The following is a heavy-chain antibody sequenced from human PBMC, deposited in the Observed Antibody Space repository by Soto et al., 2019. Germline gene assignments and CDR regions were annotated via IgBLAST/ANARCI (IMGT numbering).Heavy chain of an antibody. V-gene: IGHV1-69*06. D-gene: IGHD4-4*01. CDR1: GGTFSSYA. CDR2: IIPIFGTA. J-gene: IGHJ5*02. CDR3: ARETLTTVTTRSWFDP. Sequence: QVQLVQSGAEVKKPGSSVKVSCNASGGTFSSYAISWVRQAPGQGLEWMGGIIPIFGTANYAQKFQGRVTITADKSTSTAYMELSSLRSEDTAVYYCARETLTTVTTRSWFDPWGQGTVVTVSS.